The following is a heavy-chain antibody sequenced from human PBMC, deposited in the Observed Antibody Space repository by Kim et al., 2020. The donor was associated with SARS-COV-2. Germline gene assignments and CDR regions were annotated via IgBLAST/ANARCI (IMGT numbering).Heavy chain of an antibody. J-gene: IGHJ6*02. D-gene: IGHD3-10*01. CDR3: ASTVLGFRELNYYYYGMDV. V-gene: IGHV4-31*03. CDR1: GGSISSGGYY. Sequence: SETLSLTCTVSGGSISSGGYYWSWIRQHPGKGLEWIGYIYYSGSTYYNPSLKSRVTISVDTSKNQFSLKLSSVTAADTAVYYCASTVLGFRELNYYYYGMDVWGQGTTVTVSS. CDR2: IYYSGST.